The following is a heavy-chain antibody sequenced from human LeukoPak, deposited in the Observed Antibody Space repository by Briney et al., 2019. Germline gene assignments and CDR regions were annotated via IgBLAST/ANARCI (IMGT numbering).Heavy chain of an antibody. D-gene: IGHD3-3*01. J-gene: IGHJ4*02. Sequence: SETLSLTCAVYGGSFSGYYWSWIRQPPGKGLEWIGEINHSGSTNYNPSLKSRVTISVDTSKNQFSLKLSSVTAADTAVYYCARQSLEWLLLYYFDYWGQGTLVTVSS. CDR3: ARQSLEWLLLYYFDY. V-gene: IGHV4-34*01. CDR2: INHSGST. CDR1: GGSFSGYY.